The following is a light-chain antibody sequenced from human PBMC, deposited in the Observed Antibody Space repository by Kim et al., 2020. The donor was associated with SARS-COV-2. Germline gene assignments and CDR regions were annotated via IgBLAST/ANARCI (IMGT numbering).Light chain of an antibody. CDR1: NIGSKS. V-gene: IGLV3-21*03. J-gene: IGLJ2*01. CDR3: QVWDSSSDHPVV. Sequence: PGKADRITCGGHNIGSKSVHGYQQKPGQAPVLVVQEYSDRPSGIPERLSGSKSGNTATQTISSVEAGDEADYSGQVWDSSSDHPVVFGGGTQLTVL. CDR2: EYS.